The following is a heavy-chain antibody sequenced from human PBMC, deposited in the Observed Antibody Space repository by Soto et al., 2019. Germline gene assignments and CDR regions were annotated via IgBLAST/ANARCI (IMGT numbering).Heavy chain of an antibody. J-gene: IGHJ4*02. V-gene: IGHV3-23*01. CDR1: GFSVRTYA. Sequence: SLRLSCAASGFSVRTYAMDWFRQAPGKGLEWVSTISVSGDSTYFADSVRGRFTISRDNSKNTVYLQMNSLRADDTAMYYCTTRHLSYCGGGTCTPFAFWGQGTLVTVSS. CDR3: TTRHLSYCGGGTCTPFAF. CDR2: ISVSGDST. D-gene: IGHD2-15*01.